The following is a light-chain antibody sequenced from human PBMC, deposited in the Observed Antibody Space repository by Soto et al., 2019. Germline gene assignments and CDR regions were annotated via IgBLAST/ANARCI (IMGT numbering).Light chain of an antibody. CDR1: QSISNS. CDR3: QQSHSSSWT. J-gene: IGKJ1*01. V-gene: IGKV1-39*01. CDR2: GTS. Sequence: DIQLTQSPSSLSASVGDRVTITCRASQSISNSLNWYQQKPGKAPNLLIYGTSDLQSGVPSRFRGSGSGTEFTLTISSLQRDDFATYYCQQSHSSSWTFGQGTKVEIK.